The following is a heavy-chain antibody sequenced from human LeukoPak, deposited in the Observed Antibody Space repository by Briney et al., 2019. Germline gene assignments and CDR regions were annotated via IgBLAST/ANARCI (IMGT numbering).Heavy chain of an antibody. Sequence: ASVKVSCTVSGYTLTELSMHWVRQAPGKGLEWMGGFDPEDGETIYAQKFQGRVTMTEDTSTDTAYMELSSLRSKDTAVYYCARGGYYGSGNPIGYWGQGTLVTVSS. CDR2: FDPEDGET. CDR1: GYTLTELS. V-gene: IGHV1-24*01. J-gene: IGHJ4*02. CDR3: ARGGYYGSGNPIGY. D-gene: IGHD3-10*01.